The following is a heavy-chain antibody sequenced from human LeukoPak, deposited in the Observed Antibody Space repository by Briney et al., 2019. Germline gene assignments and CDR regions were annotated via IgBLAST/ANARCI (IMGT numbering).Heavy chain of an antibody. CDR2: MNPNSGNT. Sequence: ASVKVSCKAYGYTFTSYDINWVRQATGQGLEWMGWMNPNSGNTGYAQKFQGRVTMTRNTSISTAYMELSSLRSEDTAVYYCARGLGYCSSTSCLPRFDPWGQGTLVTVSS. CDR1: GYTFTSYD. D-gene: IGHD2-2*01. J-gene: IGHJ5*02. CDR3: ARGLGYCSSTSCLPRFDP. V-gene: IGHV1-8*01.